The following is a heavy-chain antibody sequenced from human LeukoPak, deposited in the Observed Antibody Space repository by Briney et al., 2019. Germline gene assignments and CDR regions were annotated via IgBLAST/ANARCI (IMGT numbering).Heavy chain of an antibody. Sequence: ASVKVSCKASGYTFTSYDINWVRQATGQGLEWMGWMNPNSGNTGYAQKFQGRVTMTRNTSISTAYMELSSLRSEDTAVYYCARDPGPYYYGSGSDVWGKGTTVTVSS. CDR1: GYTFTSYD. V-gene: IGHV1-8*01. CDR3: ARDPGPYYYGSGSDV. CDR2: MNPNSGNT. D-gene: IGHD3-10*01. J-gene: IGHJ6*04.